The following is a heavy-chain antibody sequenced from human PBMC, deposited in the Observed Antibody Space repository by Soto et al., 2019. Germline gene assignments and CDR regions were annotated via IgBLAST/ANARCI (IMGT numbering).Heavy chain of an antibody. Sequence: QVQLVQSGAEVKEPGASVKLSCQASGYTFMNYAISWVRQAPGQGLECMGWISPSTGDTDQAQNFQGRVTMPLDTSTHTANMELRTLRSDDSAVYYCARCYCSVGSCYTCWHFDLWGRGTLVTVSS. CDR2: ISPSTGDT. J-gene: IGHJ2*01. D-gene: IGHD2-15*01. CDR1: GYTFMNYA. V-gene: IGHV1-18*01. CDR3: ARCYCSVGSCYTCWHFDL.